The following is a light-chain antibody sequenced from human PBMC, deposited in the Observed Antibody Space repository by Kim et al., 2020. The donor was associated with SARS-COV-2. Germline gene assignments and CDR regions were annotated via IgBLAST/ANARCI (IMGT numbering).Light chain of an antibody. J-gene: IGKJ5*01. CDR3: QQYDAWPPIT. Sequence: EIVLTQSPATLSVSPGERATLSCRASVTITGNLAWYQHKPGQAPRLLIYDASVRATGVPARFSGSGSGTDFTLTISSLQSEDFAVYYCQQYDAWPPITFGQGTRLEIK. CDR2: DAS. V-gene: IGKV3-15*01. CDR1: VTITGN.